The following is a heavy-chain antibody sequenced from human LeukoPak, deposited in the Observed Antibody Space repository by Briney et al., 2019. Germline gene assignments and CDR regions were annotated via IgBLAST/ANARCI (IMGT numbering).Heavy chain of an antibody. J-gene: IGHJ6*03. Sequence: SETLSLTCTVSGGSISSYYWSWIRQPPGKGLEWIGYIYYSGSTNYNPSLKSRVSISVDTSKNQFSLKLSSVTAADTAVYYCARGPAIKAQLGYCSSTSCYDYYYYMDVWGKGTTVTVSS. V-gene: IGHV4-59*01. CDR1: GGSISSYY. CDR2: IYYSGST. D-gene: IGHD2-2*01. CDR3: ARGPAIKAQLGYCSSTSCYDYYYYMDV.